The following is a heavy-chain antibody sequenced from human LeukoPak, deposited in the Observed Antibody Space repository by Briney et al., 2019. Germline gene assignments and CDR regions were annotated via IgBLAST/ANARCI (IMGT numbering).Heavy chain of an antibody. J-gene: IGHJ3*02. Sequence: ASVKVSCKASGYTFTGYYMHWVRQATGQGLEWMGWMNPNSGNTGYAQKFQGRVTMTRNTSISTAYMELSSLRSEDTAVYYCARYRGPLPGAFDIWGQGTMVTVSS. D-gene: IGHD1-26*01. CDR2: MNPNSGNT. CDR1: GYTFTGYY. V-gene: IGHV1-8*02. CDR3: ARYRGPLPGAFDI.